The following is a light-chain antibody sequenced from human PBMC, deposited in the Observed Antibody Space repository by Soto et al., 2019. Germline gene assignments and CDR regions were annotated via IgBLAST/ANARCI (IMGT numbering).Light chain of an antibody. CDR3: QQSYTTLHT. J-gene: IGKJ2*01. Sequence: DIQMTQSPSSLPASVGDRVTITCRASESISGYLNWYQQKPGRAPKLLIYAASSLQSGVPSRFSGSRSGTDFTLTISSLQPQDYATYYCQQSYTTLHTFGQGTKLEIK. CDR2: AAS. V-gene: IGKV1-39*01. CDR1: ESISGY.